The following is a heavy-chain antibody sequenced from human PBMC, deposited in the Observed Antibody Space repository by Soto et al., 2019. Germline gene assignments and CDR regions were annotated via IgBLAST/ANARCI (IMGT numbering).Heavy chain of an antibody. D-gene: IGHD3-10*01. CDR1: GGSISSGGYY. CDR2: IYYSGST. J-gene: IGHJ3*02. V-gene: IGHV4-31*03. CDR3: ARDARGLGAFDI. Sequence: SETLSLTCTVSGGSISSGGYYWSWIRQHPGKGLEWIGYIYYSGSTYYNPSLKSRVTISVDTSKNQFSLKLSSVTAADTAVYYCARDARGLGAFDIWGQGTMVTVSS.